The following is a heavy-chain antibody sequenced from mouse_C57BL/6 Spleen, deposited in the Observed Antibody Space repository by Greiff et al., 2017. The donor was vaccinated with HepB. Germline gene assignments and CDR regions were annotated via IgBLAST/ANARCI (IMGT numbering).Heavy chain of an antibody. CDR2: IDPETGGT. V-gene: IGHV1-15*01. Sequence: QVQLQQSGAELVRPGASVTLSCKASGYTFTDYEMHWVKQTPVHGLEWIGAIDPETGGTAYNQKFKGKAILTADKSSSTAYMELRSLTSEDSAVYYCTRSMPYYSAWWYFDVWGTGTTVTVSS. D-gene: IGHD2-12*01. CDR1: GYTFTDYE. CDR3: TRSMPYYSAWWYFDV. J-gene: IGHJ1*03.